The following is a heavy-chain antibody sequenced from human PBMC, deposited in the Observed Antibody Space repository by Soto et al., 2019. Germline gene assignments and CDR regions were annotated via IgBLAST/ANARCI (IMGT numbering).Heavy chain of an antibody. CDR3: AKLTGPKLGYFHY. CDR2: ITGSGDAT. D-gene: IGHD7-27*01. J-gene: IGHJ4*02. V-gene: IGHV3-23*01. CDR1: GFTFSSYT. Sequence: EVQLLESGGGLVQPGGSLRLSCAASGFTFSSYTMTWVRQAPGKGLEWVSAITGSGDATSYADSVRGRFTISRDNSKNTLYLQMNPLRLEDTAVYYCAKLTGPKLGYFHYWGQGTLVTVSS.